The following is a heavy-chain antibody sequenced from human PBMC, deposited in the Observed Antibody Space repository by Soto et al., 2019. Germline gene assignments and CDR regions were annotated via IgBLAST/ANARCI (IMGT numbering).Heavy chain of an antibody. CDR2: ISWNSGSI. Sequence: EVQLVESGGGLVQPGRSLRLSCAASGFTFDDYAMHWVRQAPGKGLEWVSGISWNSGSIGYADSVKGRFTISRDNAKISLYLQMNSLGAEDTALYYCAKGSSGWLLYYMDVWGNGTTVTVSS. CDR1: GFTFDDYA. J-gene: IGHJ6*03. V-gene: IGHV3-9*01. D-gene: IGHD6-19*01. CDR3: AKGSSGWLLYYMDV.